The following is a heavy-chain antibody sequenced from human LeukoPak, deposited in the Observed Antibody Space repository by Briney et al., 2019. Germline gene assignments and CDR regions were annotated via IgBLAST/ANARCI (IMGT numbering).Heavy chain of an antibody. V-gene: IGHV1-69*04. D-gene: IGHD6-6*01. CDR2: IIPILGIA. CDR1: GGTFSSYA. CDR3: ARDGEQLVLAY. J-gene: IGHJ4*02. Sequence: SVKVSCKASGGTFSSYAISWVRQAPGQGLEWMGRIIPILGIANYAQKFQGRVTITADKSTSTAYMELSSLRSEDTAVYYCARDGEQLVLAYWGQGTLVTVSS.